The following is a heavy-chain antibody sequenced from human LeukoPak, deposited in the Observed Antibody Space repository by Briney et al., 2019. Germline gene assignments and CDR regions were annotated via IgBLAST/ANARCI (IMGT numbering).Heavy chain of an antibody. J-gene: IGHJ4*02. D-gene: IGHD3-22*01. CDR3: ARVNPISSGFYAY. CDR2: ISGSSSDT. V-gene: IGHV3-11*06. Sequence: GGSLRLSCAASGFTFSDYYMTWIRQAPGKGLEWVSYISGSSSDTNYADFVKGRFTISRDNAKNSLCLQMNSLRAEDTAVYYCARVNPISSGFYAYWGQGTPVTVSS. CDR1: GFTFSDYY.